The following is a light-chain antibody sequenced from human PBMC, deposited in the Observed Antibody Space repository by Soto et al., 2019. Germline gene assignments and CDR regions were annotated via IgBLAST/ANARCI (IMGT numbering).Light chain of an antibody. Sequence: QSALTQPASVSGSPGQSITISCTGTRSDVGGYNYVSWYQQHPGKAPKLMIYGFSNRPSGVSNRFSGSKSGNTASLTISGLQAEDEADYYCSSYTSSRNVVFGGGTQLTVL. CDR3: SSYTSSRNVV. V-gene: IGLV2-14*01. CDR1: RSDVGGYNY. J-gene: IGLJ2*01. CDR2: GFS.